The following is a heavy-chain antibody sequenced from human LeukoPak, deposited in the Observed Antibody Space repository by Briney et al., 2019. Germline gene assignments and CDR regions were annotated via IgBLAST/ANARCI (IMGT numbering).Heavy chain of an antibody. V-gene: IGHV4-59*01. D-gene: IGHD4-17*01. CDR2: IYYSGST. CDR3: ARDRDDYGVDY. CDR1: GGSISSYY. Sequence: SETLSLTCTVSGGSISSYYWSWIRQPPGKGLEWIGYIYYSGSTNCNPSLKSRVTISVDTSKNQFSLKLSSVTAADTAVYYCARDRDDYGVDYWGQGTLVTVSS. J-gene: IGHJ4*02.